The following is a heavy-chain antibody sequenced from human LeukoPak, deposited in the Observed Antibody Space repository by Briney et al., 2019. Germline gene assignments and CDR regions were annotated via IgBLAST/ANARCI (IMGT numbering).Heavy chain of an antibody. CDR2: ISSSSSYI. D-gene: IGHD5-12*01. V-gene: IGHV3-21*04. Sequence: GGTLRLSCGASGFTFSSHGMNWVRQAPGKGLEWVSSISSSSSYIYYADSVKGRFTISRDNAKNSLYLQMNSLRAEDTAVYYCAKDNSGYDLLFDYWGQGTLVTVSS. CDR1: GFTFSSHG. J-gene: IGHJ4*02. CDR3: AKDNSGYDLLFDY.